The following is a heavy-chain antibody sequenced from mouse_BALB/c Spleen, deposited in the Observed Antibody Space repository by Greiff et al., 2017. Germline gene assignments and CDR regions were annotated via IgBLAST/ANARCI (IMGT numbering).Heavy chain of an antibody. Sequence: VQGVESGPGLVAPSQSLSITCTVSGFSLTGYGVHWVRQPPGKGLEWLGVIWAGGSTNYNSALMSRLSISKDNSKSQVFLKMNSLQTDDTAMYYCARGGRYDRYAMDYWGQGTSVTVSS. CDR3: ARGGRYDRYAMDY. CDR1: GFSLTGYG. J-gene: IGHJ4*01. D-gene: IGHD2-14*01. CDR2: IWAGGST. V-gene: IGHV2-9*02.